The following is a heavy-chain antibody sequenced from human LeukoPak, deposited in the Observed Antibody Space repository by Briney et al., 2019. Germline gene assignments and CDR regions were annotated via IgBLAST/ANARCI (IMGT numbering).Heavy chain of an antibody. CDR1: GGSFSGYY. Sequence: PSETLSLTCAVYGGSFSGYYWSWIRQPPGKGLEWIGEINHSGSTNYNPSLKSRVTISVDTSKNQFSLKLSSVTAADTAVYYCARASRTPRYMVRGVISAWFDPWGQGTLVTVSS. D-gene: IGHD3-10*01. V-gene: IGHV4-34*01. J-gene: IGHJ5*02. CDR2: INHSGST. CDR3: ARASRTPRYMVRGVISAWFDP.